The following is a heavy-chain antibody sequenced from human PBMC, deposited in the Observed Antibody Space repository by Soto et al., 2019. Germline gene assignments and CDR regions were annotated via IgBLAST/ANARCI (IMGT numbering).Heavy chain of an antibody. J-gene: IGHJ4*02. V-gene: IGHV3-23*01. CDR1: GFTFSSHA. CDR3: AKDKAIIAPYYFDY. CDR2: LSDSGDSI. D-gene: IGHD2-21*01. Sequence: PGGSLRLSCTASGFTFSSHAMTWVRQAPGKGLEWVSGLSDSGDSIYYADSVKGRFTIYRDNSMNTLYLQMNTLRVEDTAVYYCAKDKAIIAPYYFDYWGQGTLVTVSS.